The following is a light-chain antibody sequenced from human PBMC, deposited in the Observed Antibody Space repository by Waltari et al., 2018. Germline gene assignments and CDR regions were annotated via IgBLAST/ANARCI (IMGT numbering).Light chain of an antibody. Sequence: IVMTQSPATLSVSPGEGATLSCKASQSLSSNLAWYQQKPDQLPRPLIHGASTRATGIPARFSGSGSGIEFTLTISSLQAEDFAVYYCQERGRTFGQGTKVEIK. V-gene: IGKV3-15*01. CDR2: GAS. CDR3: QERGRT. CDR1: QSLSSN. J-gene: IGKJ1*01.